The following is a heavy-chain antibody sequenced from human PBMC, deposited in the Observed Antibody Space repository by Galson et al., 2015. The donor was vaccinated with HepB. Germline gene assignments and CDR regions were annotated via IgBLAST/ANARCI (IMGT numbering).Heavy chain of an antibody. D-gene: IGHD2-2*01. J-gene: IGHJ4*02. Sequence: SVKVSCKASGGTLSTYGISWVRQAPGQGLEWMGGIIPVYPAPKYAQRFQGRVKIIVDESTSTTYMELNSLTSEDTAVYYCARWQPAAGGSGFYQGNFDYWGQGTLVTVSS. CDR1: GGTLSTYG. V-gene: IGHV1-69*13. CDR2: IIPVYPAP. CDR3: ARWQPAAGGSGFYQGNFDY.